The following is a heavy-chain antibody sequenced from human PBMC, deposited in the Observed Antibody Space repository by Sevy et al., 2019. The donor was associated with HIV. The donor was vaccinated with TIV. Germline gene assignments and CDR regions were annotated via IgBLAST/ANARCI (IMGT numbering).Heavy chain of an antibody. J-gene: IGHJ4*02. D-gene: IGHD5-12*01. V-gene: IGHV3-48*02. Sequence: GGSLRLSCAASGFTFSSYSMNWVRQAPGKGLEWVSYISSSSTTIYYADSVKGRFTISRDNAKNSQYLQMNSLRDEDTAVYYCARGYTGYDVGPLDYWGQGTLVTVSS. CDR3: ARGYTGYDVGPLDY. CDR2: ISSSSTTI. CDR1: GFTFSSYS.